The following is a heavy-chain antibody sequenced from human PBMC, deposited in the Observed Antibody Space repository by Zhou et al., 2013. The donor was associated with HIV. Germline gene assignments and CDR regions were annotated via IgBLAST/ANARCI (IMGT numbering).Heavy chain of an antibody. D-gene: IGHD2-2*01. Sequence: QVQLVQSGAEVKKPGSSVKVSCKASGGTFSSYAISWVRQAPGQGLEWMGGIIPIFGTANYAQKFQGRVTITTDESTSTAYMELSSLRSDDTAVYYCARDVPRVVPAQWFDPWGQGTLVTVSS. V-gene: IGHV1-69*05. J-gene: IGHJ5*02. CDR1: GGTFSSYA. CDR2: IIPIFGTA. CDR3: ARDVPRVVPAQWFDP.